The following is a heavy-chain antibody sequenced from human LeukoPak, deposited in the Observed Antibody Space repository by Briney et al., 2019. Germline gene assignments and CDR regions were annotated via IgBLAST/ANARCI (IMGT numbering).Heavy chain of an antibody. V-gene: IGHV1-3*01. D-gene: IGHD4-17*01. Sequence: ASVKVSCKASGYHFTNYAIQWVRQAPGQRLEWMGWINAGNGKTKYSQNFQGRVTITRDTSASTAYMELSGLRSEDTAVYYCARAIWTSTVTAYYFDYWGQGALVTVSS. CDR2: INAGNGKT. CDR3: ARAIWTSTVTAYYFDY. J-gene: IGHJ4*02. CDR1: GYHFTNYA.